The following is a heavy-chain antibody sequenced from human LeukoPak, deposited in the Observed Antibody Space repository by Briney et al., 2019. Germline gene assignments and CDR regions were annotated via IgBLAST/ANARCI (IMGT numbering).Heavy chain of an antibody. D-gene: IGHD3-3*01. Sequence: GESLKISCKGSGYSFTSYWIGWVRQMPGKGLEWLGLIYPGDSDTRYSPSFQGQVTISADKSISTAYLQWSSLKASDTAMYYCARQHYDFWSGYYPDAFDIWGQGTMVTVSS. V-gene: IGHV5-51*01. J-gene: IGHJ3*02. CDR2: IYPGDSDT. CDR3: ARQHYDFWSGYYPDAFDI. CDR1: GYSFTSYW.